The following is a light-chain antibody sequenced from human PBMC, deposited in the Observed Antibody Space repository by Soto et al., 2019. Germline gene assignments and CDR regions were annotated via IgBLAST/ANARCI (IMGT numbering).Light chain of an antibody. CDR2: DDS. J-gene: IGLJ2*01. V-gene: IGLV3-21*02. CDR3: QVWDSSSDLVV. CDR1: NIGSKS. Sequence: SYELTQPPSVSVAPGQTARITCGGNNIGSKSGHWYQQKPGQAPVLVVYDDSDRPSGIPERFSGSNSGNTATLTISRVEAGDEADYYCQVWDSSSDLVVFGGGTQLTVL.